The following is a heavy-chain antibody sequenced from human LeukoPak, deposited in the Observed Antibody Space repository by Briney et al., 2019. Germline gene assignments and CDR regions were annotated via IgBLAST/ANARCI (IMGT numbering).Heavy chain of an antibody. CDR2: ISGSGGST. CDR1: GFTFSSYA. V-gene: IGHV3-23*01. CDR3: ARFYGDYVFGEVAYHGMDV. J-gene: IGHJ6*02. Sequence: PGGSLRLSCAASGFTFSSYAMSWVRQAPGKGLEWVSAISGSGGSTYYADSVKGRFTISRDNSKNTLYLQMNSLRAEDTAVYYCARFYGDYVFGEVAYHGMDVWGQGTTVTVSS. D-gene: IGHD4-17*01.